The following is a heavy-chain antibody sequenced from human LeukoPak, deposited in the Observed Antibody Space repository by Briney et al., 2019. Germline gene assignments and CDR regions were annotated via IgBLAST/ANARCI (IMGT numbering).Heavy chain of an antibody. CDR2: INHSGST. J-gene: IGHJ4*02. CDR3: ARDVVAAPGTWDY. CDR1: GGSFSGYY. Sequence: SETLSLTCAVYGGSFSGYYWSWIRQPPGKGLEWIGEINHSGSTNYNPSLKSQVTMSVDTSKNQFSLKLSSVTAADTAVYYCARDVVAAPGTWDYWGQGTLVTVSS. D-gene: IGHD6-13*01. V-gene: IGHV4-34*01.